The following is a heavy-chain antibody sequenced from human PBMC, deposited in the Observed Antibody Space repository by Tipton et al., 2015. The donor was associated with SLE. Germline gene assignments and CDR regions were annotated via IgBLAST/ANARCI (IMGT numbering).Heavy chain of an antibody. V-gene: IGHV3-7*04. J-gene: IGHJ4*02. CDR1: GFTFSDYY. Sequence: GSLRLSCTASGFTFSDYYMTWVRQAPGKGLEWVATIKKDGSDQFYVDSVKGRFTISRDDARNSLHLQMNSLRAEDTAVYFCARGGWSGYWIYWGQGTPVTVSS. D-gene: IGHD3-3*01. CDR2: IKKDGSDQ. CDR3: ARGGWSGYWIY.